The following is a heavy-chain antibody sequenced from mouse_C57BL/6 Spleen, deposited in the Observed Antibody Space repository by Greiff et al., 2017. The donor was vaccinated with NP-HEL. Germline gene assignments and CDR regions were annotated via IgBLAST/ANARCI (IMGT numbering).Heavy chain of an antibody. CDR3: ARSGLSWSDD. Sequence: QVQLQQSGAELVRPGTSVKVSCKASGYAFTNSLIAWVKQRPGQGLEWIGAIYPGSGGTNYNEKFKGKATLTADKSSSTAYMQLSSLTSEDSAVYFCARSGLSWSDDWGKGTTLTVSS. CDR2: IYPGSGGT. D-gene: IGHD3-2*02. CDR1: GYAFTNSL. V-gene: IGHV1-54*01. J-gene: IGHJ2*01.